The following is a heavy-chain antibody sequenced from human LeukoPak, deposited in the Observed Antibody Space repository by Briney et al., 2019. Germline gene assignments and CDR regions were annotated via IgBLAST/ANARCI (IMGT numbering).Heavy chain of an antibody. D-gene: IGHD2/OR15-2a*01. CDR1: GYTFRSHG. CDR3: AKDPSNSIGRMTWFDP. Sequence: GAAVKVSCKASGYTFRSHGISWVRQAPGQGLEWTGWISCYDGETKYAQKFQGRVTMTTDTSTSTAYMELRSLRSDDTAVYYCAKDPSNSIGRMTWFDPWGQGTLVTVSS. V-gene: IGHV1-18*01. J-gene: IGHJ5*02. CDR2: ISCYDGET.